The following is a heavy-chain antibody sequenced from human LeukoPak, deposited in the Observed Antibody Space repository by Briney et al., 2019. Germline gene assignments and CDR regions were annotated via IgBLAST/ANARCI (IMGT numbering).Heavy chain of an antibody. D-gene: IGHD5-12*01. CDR1: GGSISSYY. J-gene: IGHJ4*02. CDR2: IYYSGST. Sequence: SETLSLTCTVSGGSISSYYWSWIRKPPGTGQEWVGYIYYSGSTNSNPSLKSRVTISVDTSKNQFSLKLSSVTAADTAVYYCARGGEYSGYDFYYFDYWGQGTLVTVSS. CDR3: ARGGEYSGYDFYYFDY. V-gene: IGHV4-59*01.